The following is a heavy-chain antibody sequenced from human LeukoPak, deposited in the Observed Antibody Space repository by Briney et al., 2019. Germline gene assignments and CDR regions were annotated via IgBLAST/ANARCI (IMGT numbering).Heavy chain of an antibody. V-gene: IGHV4-59*01. Sequence: SETLSLTCTVSGGSISNYYWSWIRQPPGKELEWIGYIYYSGSTNYNPSLKSRVTISVDTSKNQFSLKLSSVTAADTAVYYCARAPSSSWYLNAFDIWGQGTMVTVSS. CDR1: GGSISNYY. CDR3: ARAPSSSWYLNAFDI. CDR2: IYYSGST. J-gene: IGHJ3*02. D-gene: IGHD6-13*01.